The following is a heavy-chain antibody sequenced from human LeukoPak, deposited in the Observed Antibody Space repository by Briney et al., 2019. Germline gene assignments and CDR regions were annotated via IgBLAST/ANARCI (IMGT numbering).Heavy chain of an antibody. CDR2: IKEDGSET. V-gene: IGHV3-7*01. J-gene: IGHJ4*02. D-gene: IGHD4-23*01. Sequence: GGSLRLSCSASGFTLSHYWMTWVRQAPGKGLEWVASIKEDGSETSYVDSVKGRFTISRDNAKNSVYLQMNSLGGEDTAVYYCAKSPDYGGNSAIDYWGQGTLVTVSS. CDR1: GFTLSHYW. CDR3: AKSPDYGGNSAIDY.